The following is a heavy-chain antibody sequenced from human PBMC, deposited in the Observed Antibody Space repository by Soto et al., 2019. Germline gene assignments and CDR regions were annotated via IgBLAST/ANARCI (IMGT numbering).Heavy chain of an antibody. Sequence: QVQLVESGAEVKKPGASVKVSCKASGYTFTDYYMHWVRQAPGQGLEWMGVINPSGGNTNYAQKFRGRVTMTRDTSTTTVYMELSSLRSEDTAVYYCARIDISSNWGGTWGQGTLVTVSS. J-gene: IGHJ5*02. D-gene: IGHD6-13*01. V-gene: IGHV1-46*01. CDR2: INPSGGNT. CDR3: ARIDISSNWGGT. CDR1: GYTFTDYY.